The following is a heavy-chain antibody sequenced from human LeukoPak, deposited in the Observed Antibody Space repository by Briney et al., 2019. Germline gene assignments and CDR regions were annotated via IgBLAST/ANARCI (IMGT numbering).Heavy chain of an antibody. Sequence: SETLSLTCTVSGGSLSSSGHWWVWIRQPPGKGLEWIGSIHYSGKVYCNPSLKSRVTTSVDTSTDQFSLRLSSATAADTAIYYCARQSGDQSSAWYFDAWGQGTLVTVSS. CDR1: GGSLSSSGHW. CDR2: IHYSGKV. D-gene: IGHD6-19*01. CDR3: ARQSGDQSSAWYFDA. J-gene: IGHJ4*02. V-gene: IGHV4-39*01.